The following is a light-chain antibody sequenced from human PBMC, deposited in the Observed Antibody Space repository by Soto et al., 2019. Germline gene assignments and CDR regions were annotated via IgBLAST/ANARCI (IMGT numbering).Light chain of an antibody. CDR3: ATWDSSLSAVV. J-gene: IGLJ2*01. V-gene: IGLV1-51*01. CDR2: DTD. CDR1: SSNIENYY. Sequence: QSVLTQPPSVSAAPGQRVTISCSGSSSNIENYYVSWYQRLPGTAPKLLIYDTDQRPSGIPDRFSGSKSGTSATLGITGLQTGDGADYYCATWDSSLSAVVFGGGTKVTVL.